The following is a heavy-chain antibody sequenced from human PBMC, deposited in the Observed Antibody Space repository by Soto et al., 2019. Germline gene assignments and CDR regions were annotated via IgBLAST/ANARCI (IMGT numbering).Heavy chain of an antibody. CDR3: AKDKGATDYDGPLDY. CDR1: GFTFSSYA. J-gene: IGHJ4*02. CDR2: ISGSGGST. Sequence: GGSLRLSCAASGFTFSSYAMSLVRQAPGKGLEWVSAISGSGGSTYYADSVKGRFTISRDNSKNTLYLQMNSLRAEDTAVYYCAKDKGATDYDGPLDYWGQGTLVTVSS. V-gene: IGHV3-23*01. D-gene: IGHD4-17*01.